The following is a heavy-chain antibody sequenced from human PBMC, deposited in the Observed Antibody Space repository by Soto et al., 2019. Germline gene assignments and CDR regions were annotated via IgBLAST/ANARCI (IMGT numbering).Heavy chain of an antibody. V-gene: IGHV4-34*01. CDR2: INHSGST. J-gene: IGHJ6*04. CDR3: AEAILDV. Sequence: QPPGKGLEWIGEINHSGSTNYNPSLKSRVTISVDTSKNQFSLKLSSVTAADTAVYYCAEAILDVWGKGTTVTVSS. D-gene: IGHD3-3*01.